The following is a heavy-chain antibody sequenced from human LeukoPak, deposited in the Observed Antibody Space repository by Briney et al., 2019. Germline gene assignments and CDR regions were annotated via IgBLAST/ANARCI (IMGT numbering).Heavy chain of an antibody. CDR1: GGSFSGYY. V-gene: IGHV4-34*01. Sequence: SETLSLTRAVYGGSFSGYYWSWIRQPPGKGLEWIGEINHSGSTNYNPSLKSRVTISVDTSKNQFSLKLSSVTAADTAVYYCARDVLYSSSWYTREDYYYYGMDVWGQGTTVTVSS. CDR2: INHSGST. J-gene: IGHJ6*02. CDR3: ARDVLYSSSWYTREDYYYYGMDV. D-gene: IGHD6-13*01.